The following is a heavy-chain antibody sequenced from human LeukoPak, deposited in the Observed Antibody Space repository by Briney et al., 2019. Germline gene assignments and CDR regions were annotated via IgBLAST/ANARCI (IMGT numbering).Heavy chain of an antibody. J-gene: IGHJ1*01. CDR3: TRDGLGYCSGGSCGSAEYFQH. Sequence: GGSLRLSRTASGFTFGDYAMSWVREARGKGVEWVGFIRSKAYGGTTEYAASVKGRFTISRDDSKSIAYLQMNSLKTEDTAVYYCTRDGLGYCSGGSCGSAEYFQHWGQGTLVTVSS. CDR2: IRSKAYGGTT. CDR1: GFTFGDYA. D-gene: IGHD2-15*01. V-gene: IGHV3-49*04.